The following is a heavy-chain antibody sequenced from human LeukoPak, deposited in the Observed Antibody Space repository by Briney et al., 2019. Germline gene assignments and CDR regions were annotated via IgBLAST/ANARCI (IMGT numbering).Heavy chain of an antibody. CDR3: ARFLEWLLLDY. Sequence: PSQTLSLTCTVPGGSISSGDYYWSWIRQPPGKGLEWIGYIYYSGSTYYNPSLKSRVTISVDTSKNQFSLKLSSVTAADTAVYYCARFLEWLLLDYWGQGTLVTVSS. CDR1: GGSISSGDYY. V-gene: IGHV4-30-4*01. CDR2: IYYSGST. J-gene: IGHJ4*02. D-gene: IGHD3-3*01.